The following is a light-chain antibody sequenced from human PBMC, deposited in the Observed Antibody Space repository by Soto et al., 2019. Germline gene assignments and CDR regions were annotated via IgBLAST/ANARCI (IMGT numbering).Light chain of an antibody. CDR2: GAS. V-gene: IGKV3-20*01. CDR3: QQLFT. CDR1: QSVSSNS. J-gene: IGKJ3*01. Sequence: EIVLTQSPGTLSLSPGERATLSCRASQSVSSNSLAWFQLKPGQAPKLLIYGASSRATGIPDRFSGSGSGTDFTLTISRLEPEDFAVYYCQQLFTFGPGTKVDIK.